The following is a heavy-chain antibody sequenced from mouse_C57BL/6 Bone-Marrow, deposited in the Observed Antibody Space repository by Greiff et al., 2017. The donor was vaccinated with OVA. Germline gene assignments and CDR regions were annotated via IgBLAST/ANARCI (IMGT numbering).Heavy chain of an antibody. CDR3: AREGSSQRYWYFDV. CDR2: ISYDGSN. D-gene: IGHD1-1*01. CDR1: GYSITSGYY. Sequence: DVKLQESGPGLVKPSQSLSLTCSVTGYSITSGYYWNWIRQFPGNKLEWMGYISYDGSNNYNPSLKNRISITRDTSKNQFFLKLNSVTTEDTATYYCAREGSSQRYWYFDVWGTGTTVTVSS. J-gene: IGHJ1*03. V-gene: IGHV3-6*01.